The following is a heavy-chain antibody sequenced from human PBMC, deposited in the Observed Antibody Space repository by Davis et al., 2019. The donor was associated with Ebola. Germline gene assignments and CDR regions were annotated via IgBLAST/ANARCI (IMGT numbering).Heavy chain of an antibody. CDR1: GGSISSSSYY. V-gene: IGHV4-39*01. Sequence: SETLSLTCTVSGGSISSSSYYWGWIRQPPGKGLEWIGSIYYSGSTYYNPSLKSRVTISVDTSKNQFSLKLSSVTAADTAVYYCARRYSGRYSYHYGMDVWGKGTTVTVSS. D-gene: IGHD1-26*01. J-gene: IGHJ6*04. CDR2: IYYSGST. CDR3: ARRYSGRYSYHYGMDV.